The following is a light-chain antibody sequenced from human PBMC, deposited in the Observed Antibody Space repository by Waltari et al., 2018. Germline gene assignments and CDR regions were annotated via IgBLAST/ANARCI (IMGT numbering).Light chain of an antibody. V-gene: IGKV4-1*01. CDR3: QQCYGIPLT. CDR1: QSVFFTPNNKSY. J-gene: IGKJ4*01. Sequence: DIVMTQSPDSLAVSLGERATINCKSSQSVFFTPNNKSYLAWYQQKPRQPPKLLISWASTRETGVPARFSGSGSGTHFTLTISSLQAEDVAVYSCQQCYGIPLTFGGGTKVEIK. CDR2: WAS.